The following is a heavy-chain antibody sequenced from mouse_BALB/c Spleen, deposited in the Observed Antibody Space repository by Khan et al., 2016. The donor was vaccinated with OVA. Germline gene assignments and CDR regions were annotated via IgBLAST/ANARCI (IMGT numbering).Heavy chain of an antibody. V-gene: IGHV5-6*01. CDR2: ISSDGTYT. CDR3: ASHLTGSFAY. Sequence: EVMLVESGGDLVKPGGSLKLSCAASGFTFSVYSMSWVRQTPDKRLEWVATISSDGTYTYYPDSVKGRFTISRDNAKNTLFLQMISLKSEDTAMYYCASHLTGSFAYWGQGTLVTVSA. J-gene: IGHJ3*01. D-gene: IGHD4-1*01. CDR1: GFTFSVYS.